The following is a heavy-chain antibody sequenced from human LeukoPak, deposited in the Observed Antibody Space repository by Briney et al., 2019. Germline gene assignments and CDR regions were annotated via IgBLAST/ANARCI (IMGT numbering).Heavy chain of an antibody. CDR2: IYYSGST. CDR1: GGSISSSSYY. CDR3: ARDNYGRLDY. D-gene: IGHD4-17*01. J-gene: IGHJ4*02. V-gene: IGHV4-61*05. Sequence: SETLSLTCTVSGGSISSSSYYWGWIRQPPGKGLEWIGYIYYSGSTNYNPSLKSRVTISVGTSKNQFSLKLSSVTAADTAVYYCARDNYGRLDYWGQGTLVTVSS.